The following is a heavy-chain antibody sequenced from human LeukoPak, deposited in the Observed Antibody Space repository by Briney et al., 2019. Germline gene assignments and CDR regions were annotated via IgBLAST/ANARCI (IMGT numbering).Heavy chain of an antibody. J-gene: IGHJ4*02. D-gene: IGHD1-7*01. V-gene: IGHV4-34*01. CDR3: ARVRWDNWNSKPIDY. Sequence: PSETLSLTCAVYGGSFSGYYWSWIRQPPGKGPEWIGEINHSGSTNYNPSLKSRVTISVDTSKNQFSLKLSSVTAADTAVYYCARVRWDNWNSKPIDYWGQGTLVTVSS. CDR2: INHSGST. CDR1: GGSFSGYY.